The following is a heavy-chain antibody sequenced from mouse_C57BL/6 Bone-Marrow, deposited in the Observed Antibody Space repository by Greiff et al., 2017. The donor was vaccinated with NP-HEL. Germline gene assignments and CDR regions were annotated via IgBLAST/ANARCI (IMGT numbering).Heavy chain of an antibody. CDR2: IWSGGST. CDR3: ARNWDYYGSSFPTEHFDV. V-gene: IGHV2-2*01. D-gene: IGHD1-1*01. CDR1: GFSLTSYG. J-gene: IGHJ1*03. Sequence: QVQLKESGPGLVQPSQSLSITCTVSGFSLTSYGVHWVRQSPGKGLEWLGVIWSGGSTDYNAAFISRLSISKDDSKCQVFFKMNSLQADDTAIYYWARNWDYYGSSFPTEHFDVWGTGTTVTVSS.